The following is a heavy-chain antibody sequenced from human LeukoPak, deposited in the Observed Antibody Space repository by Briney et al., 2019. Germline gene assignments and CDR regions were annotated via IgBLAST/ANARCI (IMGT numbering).Heavy chain of an antibody. CDR1: GYTFTGYY. J-gene: IGHJ5*02. CDR3: ARDATYSSGWYIDP. V-gene: IGHV1-2*02. D-gene: IGHD6-19*01. Sequence: ASVKVSCKASGYTFTGYYMHWVRQAPGQGLEWMGWINPSSGGTNYAQRFQGRVTMTRDTSISTAYMELSRLRSDDTAVYYCARDATYSSGWYIDPWGQGTLVTVSS. CDR2: INPSSGGT.